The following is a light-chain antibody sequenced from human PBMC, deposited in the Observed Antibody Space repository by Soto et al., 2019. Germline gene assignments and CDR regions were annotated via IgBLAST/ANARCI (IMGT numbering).Light chain of an antibody. CDR1: QSISSW. J-gene: IGKJ1*01. Sequence: DIQMTQSPSTLSASVGDRDTITCRASQSISSWLAWYQQKPGKAPKLLIYDASSLESGVPSRLSGSGSGTEFTLTISSLQPDDFATYYCQQYNSYWTFGQGTKVDIK. CDR2: DAS. CDR3: QQYNSYWT. V-gene: IGKV1-5*01.